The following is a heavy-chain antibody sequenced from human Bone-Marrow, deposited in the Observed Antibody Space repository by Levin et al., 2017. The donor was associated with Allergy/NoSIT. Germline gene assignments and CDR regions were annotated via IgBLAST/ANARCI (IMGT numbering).Heavy chain of an antibody. Sequence: EASVKVSCKASGYTFTGYYMHWVRQAPGQGLEWMGWINPNSGGTNYAQKFQGRVTMTRDTSISTAYMELSRLRSDDTAVYYCARDLASNYYGDYYYYYGMDVWGQGTTVTVSS. D-gene: IGHD4-17*01. CDR1: GYTFTGYY. CDR3: ARDLASNYYGDYYYYYGMDV. V-gene: IGHV1-2*02. J-gene: IGHJ6*02. CDR2: INPNSGGT.